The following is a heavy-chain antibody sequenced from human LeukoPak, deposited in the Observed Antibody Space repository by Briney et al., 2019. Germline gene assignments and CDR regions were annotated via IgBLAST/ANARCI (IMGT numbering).Heavy chain of an antibody. CDR1: GFTFSSYA. J-gene: IGHJ4*02. V-gene: IGHV3-23*01. CDR3: AKDLFSLGVVPVMGLYDY. Sequence: GGSLRLSCAASGFTFSSYAMSWVRQAPGKGLEWVSAISGSGGSTYYADSVKGRFTISRDNSKNTLYLQMNSLRAEDTAVYYCAKDLFSLGVVPVMGLYDYSGQGTLVTVSS. CDR2: ISGSGGST. D-gene: IGHD3-16*01.